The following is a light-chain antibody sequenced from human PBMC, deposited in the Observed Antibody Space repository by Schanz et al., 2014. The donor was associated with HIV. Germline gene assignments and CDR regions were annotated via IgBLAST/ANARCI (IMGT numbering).Light chain of an antibody. V-gene: IGLV1-40*01. J-gene: IGLJ3*02. CDR1: SSNIGAGYD. CDR3: EVWDDSLSVGV. CDR2: GNN. Sequence: QSVLTQPPSVSGAPGQSVTISCTGSSSNIGAGYDVHWYQHLPGTAPKLLISGNNNRPSGVPDRFSGSKSGTSASLAISGLRSEDEGDYYCEVWDDSLSVGVFGGGTKVTVL.